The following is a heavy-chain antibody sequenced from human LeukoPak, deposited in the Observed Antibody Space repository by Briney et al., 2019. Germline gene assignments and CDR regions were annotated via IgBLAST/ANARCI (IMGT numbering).Heavy chain of an antibody. J-gene: IGHJ4*02. CDR3: ARDTLQVRLMLDY. CDR1: GFTSRNSV. V-gene: IGHV3-23*01. CDR2: SDTDGDT. Sequence: GRSLRRSCAASGFTSRNSVLSWVRQPPGKGLEWVSSSDTDGDTQYADSVKGRFTMSRDNAKNSLYLQMNSLRAEDTAVYYCARDTLQVRLMLDYWGQGTLVTVSS. D-gene: IGHD2-8*01.